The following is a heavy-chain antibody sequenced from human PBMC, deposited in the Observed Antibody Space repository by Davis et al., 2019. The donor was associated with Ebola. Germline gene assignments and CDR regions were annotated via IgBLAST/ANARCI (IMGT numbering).Heavy chain of an antibody. V-gene: IGHV1-69*06. D-gene: IGHD2-2*01. CDR3: AREGYCSSTSCFPYYYYYGMDV. Sequence: AASVKVSCKASGGTFSSYAISWVRQAPGQGLEWMGGIIPIFGTANYAQKFQGRVTITADKSTSTAYMELSSLRSEDTAVYYCAREGYCSSTSCFPYYYYYGMDVWSQGTTVTVSS. J-gene: IGHJ6*02. CDR1: GGTFSSYA. CDR2: IIPIFGTA.